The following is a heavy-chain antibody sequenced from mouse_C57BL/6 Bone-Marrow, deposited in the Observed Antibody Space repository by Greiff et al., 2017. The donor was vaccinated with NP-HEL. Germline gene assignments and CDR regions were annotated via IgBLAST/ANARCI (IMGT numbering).Heavy chain of an antibody. D-gene: IGHD1-1*01. CDR3: VREGYYYGSSLYYYAMDY. V-gene: IGHV10-3*01. CDR1: GFTFNTYA. CDR2: IRSKSSNYAT. Sequence: VQLKESGGGLVQPKGSLKLSCAASGFTFNTYAMHWVRQAPGKGLEWVARIRSKSSNYATYYADSVKDRFTISRDDSQSMLYLQMNNLKTEDTAMYYCVREGYYYGSSLYYYAMDYWGQGTSVTVSS. J-gene: IGHJ4*01.